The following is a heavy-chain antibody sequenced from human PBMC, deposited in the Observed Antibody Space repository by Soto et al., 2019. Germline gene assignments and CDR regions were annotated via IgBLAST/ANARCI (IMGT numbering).Heavy chain of an antibody. D-gene: IGHD3-10*01. CDR3: ARGSGSYYFYGMDV. V-gene: IGHV4-59*01. CDR1: GGSISSYY. CDR2: IYYSGST. J-gene: IGHJ6*02. Sequence: SETLSLTCTVSGGSISSYYGSWIRQPPGKGLEWIGYIYYSGSTNYNPSLKSRVTISVDTSKNQFSLKLSSVTAADTAVYYCARGSGSYYFYGMDVWGQGTTVTVSS.